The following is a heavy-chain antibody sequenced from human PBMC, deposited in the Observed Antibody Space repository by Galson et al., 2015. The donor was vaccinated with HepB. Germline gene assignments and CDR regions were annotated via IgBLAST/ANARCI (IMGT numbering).Heavy chain of an antibody. CDR2: INPNSGGT. D-gene: IGHD3-22*01. J-gene: IGHJ3*02. V-gene: IGHV1-2*02. CDR1: GYTFTGYY. CDR3: ARDPSTVYYYDKGEDAFDI. Sequence: SVKVSCKASGYTFTGYYMHWVRQAPGQGLEWMGWINPNSGGTNYAQKFQGRVTMTRDTSISTAYMELSRLRSDDTAVYYCARDPSTVYYYDKGEDAFDIWGQGTMVTVSS.